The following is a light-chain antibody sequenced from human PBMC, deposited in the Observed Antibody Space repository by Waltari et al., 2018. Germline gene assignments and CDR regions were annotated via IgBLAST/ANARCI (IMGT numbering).Light chain of an antibody. CDR3: KQYNGCSPCT. J-gene: IGKJ2*02. CDR1: QSLNNW. Sequence: DIQMTQSPSTLSASVGNRVTITCRASQSLNNWLAWYQQKPGKAPKLLIYKASSLESGVPSRFSGSGSGPEFPLTISSLQPDDFATYYCKQYNGCSPCTFGQANKLEIK. V-gene: IGKV1-5*03. CDR2: KAS.